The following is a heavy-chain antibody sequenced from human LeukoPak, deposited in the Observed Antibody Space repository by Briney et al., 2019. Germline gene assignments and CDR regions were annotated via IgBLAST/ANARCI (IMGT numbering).Heavy chain of an antibody. J-gene: IGHJ4*02. CDR3: AIQGELGDCSSTSCYAPGWDY. D-gene: IGHD2-2*01. V-gene: IGHV1-69*05. CDR1: GGTFSSYA. Sequence: SVKVSCKASGGTFSSYAISWVRQAPGQGLEWMGGIIPIFGTANYAQKFQGRVTITTDESTSTAYMELSSLRSEDTAVYYCAIQGELGDCSSTSCYAPGWDYWGQGTLVTVSS. CDR2: IIPIFGTA.